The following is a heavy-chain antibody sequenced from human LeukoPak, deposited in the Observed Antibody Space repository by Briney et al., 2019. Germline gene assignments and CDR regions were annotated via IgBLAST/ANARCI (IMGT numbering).Heavy chain of an antibody. D-gene: IGHD2-2*01. V-gene: IGHV4-34*01. CDR1: GGSFSGYY. J-gene: IGHJ3*02. CDR3: ARDHCSSISCHSGAFDI. Sequence: SETLSLTCAVYGGSFSGYYWSWIRQPPGKGLEWIGEIEHSGSTNYNPSLKTRVTISVDTYKNQFSLKLSSVTAADTAVYYCARDHCSSISCHSGAFDIWGQGTMVTVSS. CDR2: IEHSGST.